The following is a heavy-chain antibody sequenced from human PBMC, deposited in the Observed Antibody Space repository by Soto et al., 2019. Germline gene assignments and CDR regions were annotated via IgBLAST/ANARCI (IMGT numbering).Heavy chain of an antibody. CDR3: ARDLSRQQQESLDY. D-gene: IGHD6-13*01. CDR2: IWSDGVNK. V-gene: IGHV3-33*08. CDR1: GFTFSSYG. J-gene: IGHJ4*01. Sequence: PGGSLRLSCAASGFTFSSYGMHWVRQAPGKGLEWVAVIWSDGVNKYYADSVKGRFTISRDNSKNTLFLQMNSLRVEDTAVYYCARDLSRQQQESLDYWGHGTLVTVSS.